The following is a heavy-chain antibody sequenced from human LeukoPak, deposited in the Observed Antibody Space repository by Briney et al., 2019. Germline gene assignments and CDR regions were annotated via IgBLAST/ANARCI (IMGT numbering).Heavy chain of an antibody. J-gene: IGHJ3*02. V-gene: IGHV3-7*04. CDR2: IKQDGSEK. D-gene: IGHD2-2*01. CDR1: GFTFSTYW. CDR3: ARVVVPAANTSGAFDI. Sequence: GGSLRLSCAASGFTFSTYWMNWVRQAPGKGLEWVANIKQDGSEKYYVDSVKGRFTISRDNAKNSLYLQMNSLRAEDTAVYYCARVVVPAANTSGAFDIWGQGTMVTVSS.